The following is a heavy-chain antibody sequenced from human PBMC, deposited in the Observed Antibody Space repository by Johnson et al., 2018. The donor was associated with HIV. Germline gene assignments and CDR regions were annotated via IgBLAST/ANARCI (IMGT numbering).Heavy chain of an antibody. J-gene: IGHJ3*02. Sequence: VQLVESGGGVVQPGRSLRLSCAASGFTVSSNYMSWVRQAPGKGLEWVSLINTGGSTYYADSVKGRFTISRDNSKNSLYLQMNSLRAEDTALYYCARVVGYKYGSAGDNDAFDIWGQGTMVTVSS. D-gene: IGHD5-18*01. V-gene: IGHV3-66*01. CDR2: INTGGST. CDR1: GFTVSSNY. CDR3: ARVVGYKYGSAGDNDAFDI.